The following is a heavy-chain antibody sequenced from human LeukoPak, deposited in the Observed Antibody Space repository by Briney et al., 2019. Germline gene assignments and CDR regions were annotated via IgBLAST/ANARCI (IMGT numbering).Heavy chain of an antibody. CDR2: IYTSGST. D-gene: IGHD3-3*01. V-gene: IGHV4-61*02. CDR1: GGSISSDSYY. Sequence: SQTLSLTCTVSGGSISSDSYYWSWIRQPAGKGLEWIGRIYTSGSTNYNPSLKSRVTISVDTSKNQFSLKLSSVTAADTAVYYCARSPRYYDFWSGSDWFDPWGQGTLVTVSS. CDR3: ARSPRYYDFWSGSDWFDP. J-gene: IGHJ5*02.